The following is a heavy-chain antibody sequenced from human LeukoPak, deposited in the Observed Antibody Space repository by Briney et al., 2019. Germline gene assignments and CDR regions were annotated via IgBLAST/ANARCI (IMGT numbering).Heavy chain of an antibody. CDR3: AREAQYCSGGRCYGGYFQH. J-gene: IGHJ1*01. Sequence: SETLSLTCAVYGGSFSGYYWSWIRQPPGKGLEWIGEINHSEATDYNPSFKSRATILVDTSKNQFSLELSSVTAADTAVYYCAREAQYCSGGRCYGGYFQHWGQGTLVTVSS. CDR2: INHSEAT. V-gene: IGHV4-34*01. D-gene: IGHD2-15*01. CDR1: GGSFSGYY.